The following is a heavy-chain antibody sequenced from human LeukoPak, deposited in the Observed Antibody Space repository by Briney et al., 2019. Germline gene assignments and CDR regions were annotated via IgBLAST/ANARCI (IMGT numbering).Heavy chain of an antibody. D-gene: IGHD3-3*01. J-gene: IGHJ4*02. CDR3: AKDLLRFLEWLFPKTLDY. CDR2: ISGSGGST. CDR1: GFTFXSYA. V-gene: IGHV3-23*01. Sequence: SLRLSCAAXGFTFXSYAMSWVRQAPGKGLEWVSAISGSGGSTYYADSVKGRFTISRDNSKNTLYLQMNSLRAEDTAVYYCAKDLLRFLEWLFPKTLDYWGQGTLVTVSS.